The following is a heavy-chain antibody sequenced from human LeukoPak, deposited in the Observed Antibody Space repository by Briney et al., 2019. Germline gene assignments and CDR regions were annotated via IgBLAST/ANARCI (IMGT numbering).Heavy chain of an antibody. V-gene: IGHV1-46*01. J-gene: IGHJ4*02. Sequence: ASVKVSCKASGYTFTSYYMHWVRQAPGQGLEWMGIINPRSGSTTYAQKFQGRVTMTRDTSTSTVYMELSSLRPEDTAVYYCTRGSCITGVCDPVDYWGQGTLVTVSS. CDR2: INPRSGST. CDR3: TRGSCITGVCDPVDY. CDR1: GYTFTSYY. D-gene: IGHD2-8*01.